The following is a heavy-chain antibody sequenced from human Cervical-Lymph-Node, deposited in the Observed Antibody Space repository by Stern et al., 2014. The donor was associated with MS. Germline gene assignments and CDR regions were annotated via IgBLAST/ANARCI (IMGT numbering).Heavy chain of an antibody. Sequence: QVQLVHSGAEVKQPWSSVKLSFQASGDTFSSYAINLVRQVPGQVLEWIGGITPVFGTTNYAQKFQGRVTITADKSTNTAYMELMTLRSEDTAVYYCARGGGLVGYFDYWGQGTLVSVSS. V-gene: IGHV1-69*06. CDR3: ARGGGLVGYFDY. J-gene: IGHJ4*02. D-gene: IGHD1-26*01. CDR2: ITPVFGTT. CDR1: GDTFSSYA.